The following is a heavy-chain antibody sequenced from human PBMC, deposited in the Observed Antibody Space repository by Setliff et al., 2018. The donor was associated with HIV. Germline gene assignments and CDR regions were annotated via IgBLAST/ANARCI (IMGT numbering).Heavy chain of an antibody. Sequence: SETLSLTCAVSGYSISTAYYWGWIRQPPGKGLEWIGSVYHSGTTYYNPSLRGRVTISVDRSRNQFSLTLNSVTAADTATYYCASRGIVVVTMSMPDEFFVHWGHGTLVTVS. CDR3: ASRGIVVVTMSMPDEFFVH. CDR2: VYHSGTT. J-gene: IGHJ1*01. V-gene: IGHV4-38-2*01. CDR1: GYSISTAYY. D-gene: IGHD2-21*02.